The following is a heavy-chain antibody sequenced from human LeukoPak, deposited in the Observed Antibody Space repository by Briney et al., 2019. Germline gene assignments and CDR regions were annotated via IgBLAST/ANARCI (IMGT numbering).Heavy chain of an antibody. CDR2: MNSNNGNT. CDR1: GYTFASRD. D-gene: IGHD5-18*01. J-gene: IGHJ6*03. V-gene: IGHV1-8*01. CDR3: ARGVRIATARDYYYYYLDV. Sequence: ASVKVSCKASGYTFASRDINWVRQATGHGLEWIGWMNSNNGNTVYAEGFQGRVTMTRNTSTSTAIMELSSLVSGDTAVYYCARGVRIATARDYYYYYLDVWGKGTTVTVAS.